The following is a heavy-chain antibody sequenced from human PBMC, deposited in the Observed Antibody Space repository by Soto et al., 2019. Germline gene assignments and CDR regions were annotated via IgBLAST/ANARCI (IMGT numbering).Heavy chain of an antibody. Sequence: GSSVKVACKASGYIFSSHGVSWVRRAPGQGLEWMGWISGYNGNTNYAQKLQGRVTMTTDTSTNTAYMELRSLRSDDTAVYYCASWAGQVRDLGGPFDYWGQGTLVTVSS. CDR3: ASWAGQVRDLGGPFDY. J-gene: IGHJ4*02. CDR1: GYIFSSHG. CDR2: ISGYNGNT. V-gene: IGHV1-18*04. D-gene: IGHD2-15*01.